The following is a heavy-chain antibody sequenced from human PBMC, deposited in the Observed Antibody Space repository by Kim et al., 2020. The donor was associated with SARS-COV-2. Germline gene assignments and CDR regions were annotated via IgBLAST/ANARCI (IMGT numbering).Heavy chain of an antibody. CDR3: ARDRSGYEVGTFDY. CDR2: VYHSGST. J-gene: IGHJ4*02. D-gene: IGHD5-12*01. CDR1: GYSIRNGFY. Sequence: SETLSLTCTVSGYSIRNGFYWGWIRQPPGKGLEWIGSVYHSGSTYYNPSLKTRITISVDTSKNQFSLRVSSVTAADTAVYYCARDRSGYEVGTFDYWGQGTLVTVSS. V-gene: IGHV4-38-2*02.